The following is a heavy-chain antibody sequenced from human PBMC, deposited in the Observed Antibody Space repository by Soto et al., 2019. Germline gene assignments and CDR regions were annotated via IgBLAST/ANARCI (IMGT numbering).Heavy chain of an antibody. J-gene: IGHJ5*02. Sequence: QITLKESGPTLVKPTQTLTLTCTFSGFSLSTSGVGVGWIRQPPGKALEWLTLIYWDDNKRYSPSLKSSLTITQDPSKIQVVLTTTHMDPVDTATYYCARTYYYGQNWFDPWGQGTLVTVSS. CDR3: ARTYYYGQNWFDP. CDR1: GFSLSTSGVG. CDR2: IYWDDNK. V-gene: IGHV2-5*02. D-gene: IGHD3-10*01.